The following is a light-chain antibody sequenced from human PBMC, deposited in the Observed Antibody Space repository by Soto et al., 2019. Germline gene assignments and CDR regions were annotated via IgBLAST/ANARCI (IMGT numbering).Light chain of an antibody. CDR3: SSYTSSSIVV. CDR1: NSDVDGYNY. J-gene: IGLJ2*01. CDR2: DVS. Sequence: QSALTQPASVSGSPGQSITISCTGTNSDVDGYNYVSWYQQHPGKAPKLMIYDVSNRPSGVSNRFSGSKSGNTASLTISGLQAEDEADYYCSSYTSSSIVVFGGGTKLTVL. V-gene: IGLV2-14*01.